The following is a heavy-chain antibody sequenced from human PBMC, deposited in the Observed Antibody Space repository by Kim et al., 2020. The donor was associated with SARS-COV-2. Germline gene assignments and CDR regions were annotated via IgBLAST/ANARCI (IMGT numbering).Heavy chain of an antibody. V-gene: IGHV2-70*01. CDR3: ARTAASRVTTDV. J-gene: IGHJ6*04. Sequence: YYSTSLKTRLTISKDTSKNQVVLTMTNMDPVDTATYYCARTAASRVTTDVWGKGTTVTVSS. D-gene: IGHD1-1*01.